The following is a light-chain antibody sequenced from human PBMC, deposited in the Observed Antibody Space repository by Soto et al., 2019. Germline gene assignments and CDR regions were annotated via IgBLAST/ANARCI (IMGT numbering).Light chain of an antibody. CDR2: DVS. CDR1: SSDVGGYNY. Sequence: QSVLTQPRSVSGSPGQSVTISCTGTSSDVGGYNYVSWYQQHPGKAPKLMIYDVSKRPSGVPDRFSGSKSGNTASLTISGLQAEDEADYYCCSYAGSYTFVFGTGTMVTVL. V-gene: IGLV2-11*01. CDR3: CSYAGSYTFV. J-gene: IGLJ1*01.